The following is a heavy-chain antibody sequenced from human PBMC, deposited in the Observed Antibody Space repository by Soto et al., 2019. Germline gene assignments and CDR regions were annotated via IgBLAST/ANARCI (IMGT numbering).Heavy chain of an antibody. D-gene: IGHD2-21*02. CDR3: AHSPLHGFDY. V-gene: IGHV2-5*02. CDR2: IYWDDDK. J-gene: IGHJ4*02. CDR1: GFSLSTSGVG. Sequence: QITLKESGPTLVKPTQALTLTCTFSGFSLSTSGVGVGWIRQPPGKALEWLALIYWDDDKRYSPSLKSRLNITKDTSKNQVVLKMTNMDPVDTATYYCAHSPLHGFDYWGQGTLVTVSS.